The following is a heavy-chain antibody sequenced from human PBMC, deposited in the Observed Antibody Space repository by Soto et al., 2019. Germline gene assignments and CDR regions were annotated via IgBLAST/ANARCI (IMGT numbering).Heavy chain of an antibody. V-gene: IGHV1-18*01. CDR3: ARMGDVPYYYYGMDV. Sequence: QVQLVQSGAEVKKPGASVKVSCKASGYTFTSYGFSWVRQAPGQGLEWMGWINAYNGDTNYAQNLQGRVTMTTDTSTHTADMELRSLRSDDTAVYYCARMGDVPYYYYGMDVCGQGTTVTVSS. CDR1: GYTFTSYG. J-gene: IGHJ6*02. D-gene: IGHD3-16*01. CDR2: INAYNGDT.